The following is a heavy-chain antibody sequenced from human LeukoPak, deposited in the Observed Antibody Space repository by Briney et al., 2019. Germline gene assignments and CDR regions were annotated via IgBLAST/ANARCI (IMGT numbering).Heavy chain of an antibody. CDR3: ARVVLGKGWYFDL. Sequence: PGGSLRLSCAASGFTFSSYSMNWVRQAPGKGLEWVSSISSSRSYIYYADSVKGRFTISRDNAKNSLYLQMNSLRAEDTAVYYCARVVLGKGWYFDLWGRGTLVTVSS. V-gene: IGHV3-21*01. J-gene: IGHJ2*01. CDR1: GFTFSSYS. CDR2: ISSSRSYI. D-gene: IGHD2-8*02.